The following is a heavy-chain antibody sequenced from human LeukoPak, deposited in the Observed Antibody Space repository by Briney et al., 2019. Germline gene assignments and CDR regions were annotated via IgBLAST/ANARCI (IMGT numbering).Heavy chain of an antibody. D-gene: IGHD1-26*01. CDR3: ARHLLQKWELPSVIDY. CDR2: IYPGDSDT. Sequence: GESLKTSCKGSGYSFTSFWIGWVRQIPGKGSGWMRIIYPGDSDTRYSPSFQGQVTISADKSISTAYLQWSSLQASDTAMYYCARHLLQKWELPSVIDYWGQGTLVSVSS. J-gene: IGHJ4*02. V-gene: IGHV5-51*01. CDR1: GYSFTSFW.